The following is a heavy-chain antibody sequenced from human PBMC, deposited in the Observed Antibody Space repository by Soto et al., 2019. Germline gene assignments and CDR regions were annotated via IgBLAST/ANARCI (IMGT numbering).Heavy chain of an antibody. CDR1: GGSISSCGYY. CDR2: IYYSGST. D-gene: IGHD6-19*01. V-gene: IGHV4-31*03. CDR3: ARFGGLTFIAVDSNSGAFDI. J-gene: IGHJ3*02. Sequence: QVQLQESGPGLVKPSQTLYLTCTVSGGSISSCGYYWNWIRHHQEQGLEWIGYIYYSGSTYYNPSLKCRVSISVDTSTNQLSLKLSSVTAADTAVYYCARFGGLTFIAVDSNSGAFDIWGQGTMVPVSS.